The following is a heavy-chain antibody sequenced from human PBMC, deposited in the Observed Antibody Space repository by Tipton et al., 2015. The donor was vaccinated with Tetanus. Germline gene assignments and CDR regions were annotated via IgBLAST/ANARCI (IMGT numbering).Heavy chain of an antibody. CDR3: ARGDGFHYYYHMDV. J-gene: IGHJ6*02. V-gene: IGHV4-61*01. CDR1: GGSVSSGSYY. D-gene: IGHD1-26*01. Sequence: TLSLTCTVYGGSVSSGSYYWSWIRQPPGKGLEWIGYFFYSGSTNYNPSLKSRVSMAVGTSKNQFSLQLRSVTAADTAVYYCARGDGFHYYYHMDVWGRGTTVTFSS. CDR2: FFYSGST.